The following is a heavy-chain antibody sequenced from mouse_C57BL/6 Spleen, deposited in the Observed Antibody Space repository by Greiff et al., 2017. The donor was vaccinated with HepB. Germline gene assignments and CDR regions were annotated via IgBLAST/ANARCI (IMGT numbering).Heavy chain of an antibody. D-gene: IGHD4-1*01. CDR2: IWSGGST. CDR3: ARNLLTGLFDY. Sequence: VQLQQSGPGLVQPSQSLSITCTVSGFSLTSYGVHWVRQSPGKGLEWLGVIWSGGSTDYNAAFISRLSISKDNSKSQVFFKMNSLQADDTAIYYCARNLLTGLFDYWGQGTTLTVSS. CDR1: GFSLTSYG. V-gene: IGHV2-2*01. J-gene: IGHJ2*01.